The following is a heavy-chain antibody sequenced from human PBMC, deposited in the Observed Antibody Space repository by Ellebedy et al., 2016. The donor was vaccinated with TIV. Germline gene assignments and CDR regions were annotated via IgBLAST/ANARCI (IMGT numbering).Heavy chain of an antibody. Sequence: SETLSLTCAVSGASISSSYWSWIRQSPGKGLEWIAYIYVNGDINYNPSLKGRVTISLDTSKNQVSLRLNSVTAADTAVYYCAKGPTRGTRTYWGQGTLVTVSS. V-gene: IGHV4-59*01. CDR3: AKGPTRGTRTY. D-gene: IGHD1-1*01. CDR2: IYVNGDI. J-gene: IGHJ4*02. CDR1: GASISSSY.